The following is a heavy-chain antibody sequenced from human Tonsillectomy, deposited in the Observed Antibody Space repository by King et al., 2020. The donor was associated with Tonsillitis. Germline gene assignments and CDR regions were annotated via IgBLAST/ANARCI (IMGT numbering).Heavy chain of an antibody. CDR1: GYTFTRFS. D-gene: IGHD3-16*02. CDR2: INPSGGST. J-gene: IGHJ4*02. V-gene: IGHV1-46*01. Sequence: VQLVESGAEVKKPGASMKVSCKASGYTFTRFSIHWVRQAPGQGLEWMGIINPSGGSTTYTQKFQGRVTMTRDTSTGTVYMELSSLRSDDTAVYYCARDAQNHYYVGGSYRFSPGQYWGQGTLVTVSS. CDR3: ARDAQNHYYVGGSYRFSPGQY.